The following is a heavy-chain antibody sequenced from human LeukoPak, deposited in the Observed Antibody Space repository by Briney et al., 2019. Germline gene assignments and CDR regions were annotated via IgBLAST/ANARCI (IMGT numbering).Heavy chain of an antibody. V-gene: IGHV3-48*01. CDR3: ARRLAVAGNRPPDDY. Sequence: GGSLRLSCAASGFTFSSYSMNWVRQAPGKGLEWVSYISSSSSTIYYADSVKGRFTISRDNSKNTLYLQMNSLRAEDTAVYYCARRLAVAGNRPPDDYWGQGTLVTVSS. D-gene: IGHD6-19*01. CDR1: GFTFSSYS. J-gene: IGHJ4*02. CDR2: ISSSSSTI.